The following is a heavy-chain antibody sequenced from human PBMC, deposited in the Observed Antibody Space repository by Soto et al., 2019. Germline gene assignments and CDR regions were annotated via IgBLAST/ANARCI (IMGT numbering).Heavy chain of an antibody. Sequence: SLKISCTSSTVTINVYGIQRVRQAPDKGLEWVAFISNDGRVQYYADSVKGRFTIPRDYSKNMVDLQMNSLRNEETAIYYCARDIWSGDYKWFDSWGPGTLVTVSS. CDR2: ISNDGRVQ. D-gene: IGHD3-3*01. CDR3: ARDIWSGDYKWFDS. J-gene: IGHJ5*01. V-gene: IGHV3-30*03. CDR1: TVTINVYG.